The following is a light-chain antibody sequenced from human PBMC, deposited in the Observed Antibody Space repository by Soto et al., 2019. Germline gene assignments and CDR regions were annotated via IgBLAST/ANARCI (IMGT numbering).Light chain of an antibody. V-gene: IGKV3-11*01. Sequence: EIVLTQSPTTLSLSPGERATLSCRASQSVSSYLAWYQPKPGQGPRLLIYDASNRATGVSARFSGSGSGTDFTLTISRLEPEDFAVYYCQQYNNWPRATFGGGTKVDIK. J-gene: IGKJ4*01. CDR1: QSVSSY. CDR2: DAS. CDR3: QQYNNWPRAT.